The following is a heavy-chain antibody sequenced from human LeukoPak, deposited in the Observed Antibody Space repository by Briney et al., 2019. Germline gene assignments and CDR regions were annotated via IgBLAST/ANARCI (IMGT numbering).Heavy chain of an antibody. CDR2: IYSGGST. V-gene: IGHV3-53*01. CDR1: GFTVSSNY. CDR3: AGDPSSGWHFDY. D-gene: IGHD6-25*01. Sequence: PGGSLRLSCAASGFTVSSNYMNWVRQAPGKGLEWVSIIYSGGSTYYADSVKGRFTISRDNSKNTVYLQMNSLRADDTAVYYCAGDPSSGWHFDYWGQGTLVTVSS. J-gene: IGHJ4*02.